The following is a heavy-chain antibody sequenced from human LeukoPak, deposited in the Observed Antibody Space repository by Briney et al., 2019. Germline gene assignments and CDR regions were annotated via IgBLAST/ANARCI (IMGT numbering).Heavy chain of an antibody. CDR2: MNPNSGNT. J-gene: IGHJ5*02. Sequence: ASVKVSCKASGYTFTSYDINWVRQATGQGLEWMGWMNPNSGNTGYAQKFQGRVTMTRNTSISTAYMELSSLRSEDTAVYYCARGQINDFWSGYSPGNNWFDPWGQGTLVTVSS. CDR1: GYTFTSYD. V-gene: IGHV1-8*01. D-gene: IGHD3-3*01. CDR3: ARGQINDFWSGYSPGNNWFDP.